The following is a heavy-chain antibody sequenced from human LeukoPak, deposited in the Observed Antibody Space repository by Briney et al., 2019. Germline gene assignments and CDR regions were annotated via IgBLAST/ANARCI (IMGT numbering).Heavy chain of an antibody. J-gene: IGHJ6*02. Sequence: ASVKVSCKASGYTFTSYGISWVRQAPGQGLEWMGWISAYNGNTNYAQKLQGRVTMTTDTSTSTAYMELRSLRSEDTAVYYCATLYCSSTSCYTGDYYYYGMDVWGQGTTVTVSS. CDR3: ATLYCSSTSCYTGDYYYYGMDV. CDR2: ISAYNGNT. D-gene: IGHD2-2*02. V-gene: IGHV1-18*01. CDR1: GYTFTSYG.